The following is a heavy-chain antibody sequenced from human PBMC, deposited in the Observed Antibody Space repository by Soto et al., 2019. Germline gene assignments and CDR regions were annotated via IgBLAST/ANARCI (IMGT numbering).Heavy chain of an antibody. Sequence: GGSLRLSCAASGFTFSSYAMHWVRQAPGKGLEWVAVISYDGSNKYYADSVKGRFTISRDNSKNTLYLQMNSLRAEDTAVYYCAGAPGGYYYYGRDVGAQGTTVPVPS. CDR1: GFTFSSYA. CDR2: ISYDGSNK. J-gene: IGHJ6*02. V-gene: IGHV3-30-3*01. CDR3: AGAPGGYYYYGRDV. D-gene: IGHD3-10*01.